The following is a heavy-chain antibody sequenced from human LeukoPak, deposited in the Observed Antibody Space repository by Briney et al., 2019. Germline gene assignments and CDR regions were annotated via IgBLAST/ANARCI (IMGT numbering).Heavy chain of an antibody. Sequence: PSETLSLTCAVYGGSFSGYYWSWIRQPPGKGLEWIGEINHSGSTNYNPSLKSRVTISVDTSKNQSSLKLSSVTAADTAVYYCATYCSSTSCSYYYGMDVWGQGTTVTVSS. D-gene: IGHD2-2*01. CDR3: ATYCSSTSCSYYYGMDV. V-gene: IGHV4-34*01. J-gene: IGHJ6*02. CDR2: INHSGST. CDR1: GGSFSGYY.